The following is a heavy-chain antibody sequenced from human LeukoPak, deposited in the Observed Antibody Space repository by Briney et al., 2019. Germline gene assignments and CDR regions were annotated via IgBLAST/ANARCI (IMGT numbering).Heavy chain of an antibody. J-gene: IGHJ5*02. CDR2: IWYDGSNK. Sequence: GGSLRLSCAASGFTFSSYGMHWVRQAPGKGLEWVAVIWYDGSNKYYADSVKGRLTISRDNSKNTLYLQMNSLRAEDTAVYYCAKDLEPGTTACWFDPWGQGTLVTVSS. V-gene: IGHV3-33*06. CDR3: AKDLEPGTTACWFDP. D-gene: IGHD1-7*01. CDR1: GFTFSSYG.